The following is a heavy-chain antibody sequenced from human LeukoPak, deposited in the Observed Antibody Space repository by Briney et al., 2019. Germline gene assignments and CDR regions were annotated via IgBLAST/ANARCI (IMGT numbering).Heavy chain of an antibody. CDR1: GFTFSSYG. CDR3: AKSGPRGYDVNFDY. CDR2: ISYDGSNK. Sequence: GRSLRLSCAASGFTFSSYGMHWVRQAPGKGLEWVAVISYDGSNKYYADSVKGRFTISRDNSKNTLYLQMNSLRAEDTAVYYCAKSGPRGYDVNFDYWGQGTLVTVSS. J-gene: IGHJ4*02. V-gene: IGHV3-30*18. D-gene: IGHD5-12*01.